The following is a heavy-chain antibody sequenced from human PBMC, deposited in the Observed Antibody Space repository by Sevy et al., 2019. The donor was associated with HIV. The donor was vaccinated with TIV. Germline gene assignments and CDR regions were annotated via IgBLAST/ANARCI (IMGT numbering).Heavy chain of an antibody. CDR1: GITFSYYS. V-gene: IGHV3-21*01. D-gene: IGHD3-10*01. CDR3: ARDRDGSGSSGGYGMDV. CDR2: ISSSSSNI. J-gene: IGHJ6*02. Sequence: GESLKISCVGSGITFSYYSMNWVRQATGKGLEWVSSISSSSSNIYYADSVKGRFTISRDNAKKSLYLQMNSLRAEDTAVYYCARDRDGSGSSGGYGMDVWGQGTTVTFSS.